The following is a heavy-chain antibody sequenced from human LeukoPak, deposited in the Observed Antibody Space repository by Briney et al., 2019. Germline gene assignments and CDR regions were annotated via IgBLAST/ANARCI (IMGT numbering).Heavy chain of an antibody. CDR2: IYPGGDI. CDR1: EVTVTSNY. D-gene: IGHD3-22*01. J-gene: IGHJ6*03. V-gene: IGHV3-53*01. Sequence: GGSLRLSCAASEVTVTSNYLSWVRQAPGKGLQWDSVIYPGGDIYYADSVKGRFIISRDNSKNTLSLQMNSLTADDTAVYYCARLGSSGYVDYYYYMDVWGKGTTVTVSS. CDR3: ARLGSSGYVDYYYYMDV.